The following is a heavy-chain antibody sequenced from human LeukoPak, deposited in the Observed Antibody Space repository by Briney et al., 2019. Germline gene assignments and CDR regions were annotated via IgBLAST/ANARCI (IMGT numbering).Heavy chain of an antibody. J-gene: IGHJ4*02. Sequence: SETLSLTCTVSGGSISSYYWSWIRQPPGKGLEWIGYIYTSGSTNYNPSLKSRVTISVDTSKNQFSLKLSSVTAADTAVYYCARRSEWESAFDYWGQGTLDTVSS. CDR2: IYTSGST. D-gene: IGHD1-26*01. CDR1: GGSISSYY. V-gene: IGHV4-4*09. CDR3: ARRSEWESAFDY.